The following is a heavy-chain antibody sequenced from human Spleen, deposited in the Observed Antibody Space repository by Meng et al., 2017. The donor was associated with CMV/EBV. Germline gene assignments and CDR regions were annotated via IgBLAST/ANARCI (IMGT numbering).Heavy chain of an antibody. CDR3: ATIAYCGGDCYNVHPLYDH. V-gene: IGHV1-18*01. D-gene: IGHD2-21*01. CDR1: TFNSYG. CDR2: ISSYNRNT. Sequence: TFNSYGITWVRQAPGQGLEWVGWISSYNRNTNYAQKFRGRVTLTTDTSTSIAYMELRSLRSDDTAVYYCATIAYCGGDCYNVHPLYDHWGQGTLVTVSS. J-gene: IGHJ5*02.